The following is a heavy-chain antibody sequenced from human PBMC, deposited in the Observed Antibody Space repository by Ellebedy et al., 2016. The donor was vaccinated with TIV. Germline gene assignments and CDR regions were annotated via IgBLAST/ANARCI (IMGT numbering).Heavy chain of an antibody. Sequence: MPSETLSLTCTVSGGSISSNSYYWGWIRQPPGKGLEWIGSIYYSGSTYYNPSLKSRVTISVDPSKNQFSLKLSSVTAADTAVYYCARPVPLKRREALWYFDLWGRGTLVTVSS. D-gene: IGHD1-1*01. CDR1: GGSISSNSYY. V-gene: IGHV4-39*01. J-gene: IGHJ2*01. CDR3: ARPVPLKRREALWYFDL. CDR2: IYYSGST.